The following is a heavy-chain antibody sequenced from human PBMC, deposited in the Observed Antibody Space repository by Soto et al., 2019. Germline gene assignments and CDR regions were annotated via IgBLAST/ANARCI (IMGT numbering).Heavy chain of an antibody. CDR2: IYYSGNT. J-gene: IGHJ5*02. Sequence: QLQLQESGPGLVKSSETLSLTSTVSGGSISSSSYYWAWIRQPPGKGLEWIGNIYYSGNTYYNPSLKSRVTISVDTSKNQLSLKLSSVTAADTAVYYCARHVLVVPFILNWFDPWGQGALVTVYS. CDR1: GGSISSSSYY. CDR3: ARHVLVVPFILNWFDP. D-gene: IGHD3-22*01. V-gene: IGHV4-39*01.